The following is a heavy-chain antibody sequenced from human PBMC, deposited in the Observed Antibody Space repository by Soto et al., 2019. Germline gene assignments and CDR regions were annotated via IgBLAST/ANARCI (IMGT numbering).Heavy chain of an antibody. Sequence: GGSLRLSCAASGFTFSGSAMHWVRQASGKGLEWVGRIRSKANSYATAYAASVKGRFTISRDDSKNMAYLQMNSLKTEDTAVYYCESWQQLVQGYYYYGMDVWGQGTTVTVSS. D-gene: IGHD6-13*01. CDR2: IRSKANSYAT. V-gene: IGHV3-73*01. CDR3: ESWQQLVQGYYYYGMDV. CDR1: GFTFSGSA. J-gene: IGHJ6*02.